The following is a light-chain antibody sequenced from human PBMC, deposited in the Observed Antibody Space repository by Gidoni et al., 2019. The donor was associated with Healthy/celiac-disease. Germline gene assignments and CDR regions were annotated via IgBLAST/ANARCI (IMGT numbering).Light chain of an antibody. CDR2: DAS. CDR1: QDISNY. CDR3: QQYDNRPLFT. V-gene: IGKV1-33*01. J-gene: IGKJ2*01. Sequence: DIKLTKSPPSLPASVGEGVPITCQARQDISNYLIWYQQKQGKAPKPLIYDASNWETGVPSRFSGSGSGTDFTFTISSLQPEDIAAYYCQQYDNRPLFTFGQXTKLEIK.